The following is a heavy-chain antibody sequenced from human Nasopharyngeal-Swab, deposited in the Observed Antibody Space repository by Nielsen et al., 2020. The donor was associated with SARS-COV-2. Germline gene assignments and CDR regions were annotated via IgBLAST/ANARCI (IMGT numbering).Heavy chain of an antibody. CDR2: IYHSGST. CDR3: ARVGYSGYDYPLYFDY. CDR1: GGSIGSSNW. V-gene: IGHV4-4*02. Sequence: SETLSLTCAVSGGSIGSSNWWSWLRQPPGKGLEWIGDIYHSGSTNYNPSLKSRVTISVDKSKNQFSLKLSSVTAADTAVYYCARVGYSGYDYPLYFDYWGQGTLVTVSS. D-gene: IGHD5-12*01. J-gene: IGHJ4*02.